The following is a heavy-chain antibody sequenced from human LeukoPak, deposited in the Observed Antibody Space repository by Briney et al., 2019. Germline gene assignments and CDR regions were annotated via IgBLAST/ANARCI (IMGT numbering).Heavy chain of an antibody. CDR1: GFIFSSYG. V-gene: IGHV3-30*02. CDR2: IRYDGSNK. D-gene: IGHD3-16*02. CDR3: ARGYTFGGVIAPF. Sequence: PGGSLRLSCAASGFIFSSYGMHWVRQAPGKGLEWVTFIRYDGSNKYYADSVKGRFTISRDNSKNTLYLQMNSLRAEDTAVYYCARGYTFGGVIAPFWGQGTMVTVSS. J-gene: IGHJ3*01.